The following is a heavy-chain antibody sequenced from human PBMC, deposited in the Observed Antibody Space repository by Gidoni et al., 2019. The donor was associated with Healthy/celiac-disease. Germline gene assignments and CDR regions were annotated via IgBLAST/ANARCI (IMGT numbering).Heavy chain of an antibody. CDR3: ARNTPQYYYDSSGCFDY. CDR2: IWYDGSNK. J-gene: IGHJ4*02. V-gene: IGHV3-33*01. D-gene: IGHD3-22*01. Sequence: AVIWYDGSNKYYADSVKGRFTISRDNSKNTLYLQMNSLRAEDTAVYYCARNTPQYYYDSSGCFDYWGQGTLVTVSS.